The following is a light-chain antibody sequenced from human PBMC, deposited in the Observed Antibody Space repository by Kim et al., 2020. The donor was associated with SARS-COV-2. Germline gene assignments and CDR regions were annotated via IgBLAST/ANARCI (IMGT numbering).Light chain of an antibody. CDR3: QQYDSLPLT. CDR2: DAS. Sequence: DIQMTQSPSSLSASVGDRVTITYQASHHITNYLNWYQQKPGKAPKLLIYDASNLETGVPSRFSGSGSATDFSITISNLQPEDIATYYCQQYDSLPLTFGGGTKLEI. J-gene: IGKJ4*01. V-gene: IGKV1-33*01. CDR1: HHITNY.